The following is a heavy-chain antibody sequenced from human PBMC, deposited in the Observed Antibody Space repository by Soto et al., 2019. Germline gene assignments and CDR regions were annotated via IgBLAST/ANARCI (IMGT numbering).Heavy chain of an antibody. D-gene: IGHD6-13*01. Sequence: GGSLRLSCAASGFTFSSYSMNWVRQAPGKGLEWVSSISSSSSYIYYADSVKGRFTISRDNAKNSLYLQMNSLRAEDTAVYYCARGGVRGSSWPFDYWGQGTLVTVSS. CDR3: ARGGVRGSSWPFDY. CDR1: GFTFSSYS. J-gene: IGHJ4*02. V-gene: IGHV3-21*01. CDR2: ISSSSSYI.